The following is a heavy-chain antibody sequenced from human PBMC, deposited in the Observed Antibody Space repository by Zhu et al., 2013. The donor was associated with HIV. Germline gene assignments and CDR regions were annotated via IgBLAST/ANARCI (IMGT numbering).Heavy chain of an antibody. D-gene: IGHD1-26*01. J-gene: IGHJ5*02. CDR2: INPSGGDT. V-gene: IGHV1-46*01. CDR3: ARSVPVGATSGRFDP. CDR1: GYTFTTFY. Sequence: QVQLVQSGAEVKKPGASVKVSCKASGYTFTTFYMHWVRQAPGQGLEWMGLINPSGGDTNYAQKFQGRVTMTRDTSTTTVYMELSSLRSEDTAVYYCARSVPVGATSGRFDPWGQGIQVTVSS.